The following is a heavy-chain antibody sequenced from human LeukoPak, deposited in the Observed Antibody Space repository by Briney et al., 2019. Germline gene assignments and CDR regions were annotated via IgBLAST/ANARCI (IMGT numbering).Heavy chain of an antibody. D-gene: IGHD6-19*01. CDR1: GGSISSYY. V-gene: IGHV4-59*08. CDR2: IYYTGAT. Sequence: PSDTLSLTCTVSGGSISSYYWTWIRQPPGKGLEWIGYIYYTGATSYNPSLKSRVTISVDTSKKQFSLKLTSVTAADTAVYYCARYGGSGWVIDNWGQGTLVTVSS. J-gene: IGHJ4*02. CDR3: ARYGGSGWVIDN.